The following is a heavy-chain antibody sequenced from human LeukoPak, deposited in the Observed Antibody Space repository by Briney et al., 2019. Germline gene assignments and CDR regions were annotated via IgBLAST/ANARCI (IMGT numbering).Heavy chain of an antibody. CDR1: GFTFSSYA. CDR2: ISGSGGST. CDR3: AKAPVTSCRGAFCYPLDS. Sequence: GGSLRLSCAASGFTFSSYAMSWVRQAPGKGLEWVSAISGSGGSTYYADSVKGRFTISRDNSKNTLYLQMNSLRAEDTAVYYCAKAPVTSCRGAFCYPLDSWGQGTLVTVSS. D-gene: IGHD2-15*01. J-gene: IGHJ4*02. V-gene: IGHV3-23*01.